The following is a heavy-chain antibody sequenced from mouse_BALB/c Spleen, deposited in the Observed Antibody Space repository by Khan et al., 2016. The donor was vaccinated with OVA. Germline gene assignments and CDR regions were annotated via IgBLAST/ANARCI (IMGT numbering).Heavy chain of an antibody. J-gene: IGHJ2*01. CDR1: GFTFSRFG. CDR3: ARDSNSDY. Sequence: EVELVESGGGLVQPGGSRKLSCAASGFTFSRFGMHWVRQAPEKGLEWVAYISSGSSSIYYADTVKGRFTISRDNPKNTLFLQMTSLRSEDTAMYYCARDSNSDYWGQGTTLTVSS. V-gene: IGHV5-17*02. CDR2: ISSGSSSI.